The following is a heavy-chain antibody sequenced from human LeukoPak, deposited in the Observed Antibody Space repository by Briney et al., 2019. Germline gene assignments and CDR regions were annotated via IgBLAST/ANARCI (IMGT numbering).Heavy chain of an antibody. J-gene: IGHJ6*03. V-gene: IGHV3-21*01. CDR2: ISSSSSYI. CDR1: GFTFSSYS. CDR3: ARGYCSSTSCLYDYYYYYYMDV. D-gene: IGHD2-2*01. Sequence: GGSLRLSCAASGFTFSSYSMNWVRQAPGKGLEWVSSISSSSSYIYYADSVKGRFTISRDNAKNSLYLQMNSLRAEDTAVYYCARGYCSSTSCLYDYYYYYYMDVWGKGTMVTVSS.